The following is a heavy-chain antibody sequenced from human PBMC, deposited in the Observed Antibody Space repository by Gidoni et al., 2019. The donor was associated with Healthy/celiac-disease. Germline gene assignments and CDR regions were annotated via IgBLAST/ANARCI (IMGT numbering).Heavy chain of an antibody. J-gene: IGHJ4*02. CDR2: IKSKTEGGTT. V-gene: IGHV3-15*07. CDR1: SNAW. D-gene: IGHD6-13*01. Sequence: SNAWMNWVRQAPGKGLEWVGRIKSKTEGGTTDYAAPVKGRFTISRDDSKNTLYLQMNSLKTADTALYYCTTAFFGSSWYGFDYWGQGTLVTVSS. CDR3: TTAFFGSSWYGFDY.